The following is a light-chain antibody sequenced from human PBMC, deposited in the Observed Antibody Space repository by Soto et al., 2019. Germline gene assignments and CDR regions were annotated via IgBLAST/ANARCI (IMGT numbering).Light chain of an antibody. CDR1: SSNIGAGHV. CDR3: QSYDNGLSASV. J-gene: IGLJ2*01. CDR2: GSS. V-gene: IGLV1-40*01. Sequence: QSVLTQPPSVSGAPGQRVTISCTGSSSNIGAGHVVHWYQQFPGRAPNLLIYGSSNRPSGVPDRFSGSKSGTSASLAITGLQAEDEADYYCQSYDNGLSASVFSGGTQLTVL.